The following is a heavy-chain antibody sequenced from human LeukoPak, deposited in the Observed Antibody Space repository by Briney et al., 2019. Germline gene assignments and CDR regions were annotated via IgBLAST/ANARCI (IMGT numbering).Heavy chain of an antibody. CDR2: INDSGST. CDR3: TRRGRNNWGEGNDY. D-gene: IGHD1-1*01. J-gene: IGHJ4*02. V-gene: IGHV4-59*08. CDR1: GGSISSYY. Sequence: SETLSLTCTVSGGSISSYYWSWIRHPPGKALEWIGYINDSGSTNSNPSLKSRVTMSVDTSKNQFSLKLSSVTAADTAVYYCTRRGRNNWGEGNDYWGQGTLVTVSS.